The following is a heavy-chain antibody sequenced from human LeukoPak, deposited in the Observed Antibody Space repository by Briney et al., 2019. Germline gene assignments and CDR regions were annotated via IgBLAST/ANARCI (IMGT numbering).Heavy chain of an antibody. D-gene: IGHD3-10*01. CDR3: ARPLSANWFDP. CDR2: IYYSGST. CDR1: GGSISSYY. V-gene: IGHV4-59*01. Sequence: SETLSLTCTVSGGSISSYYWSWIRQPPGKGLEWIGYIYYSGSTNYNPSLKSRVTISVDTSKNQFSLKLSSVTAADTAVYYCARPLSANWFDPWGQGTLVTVSS. J-gene: IGHJ5*02.